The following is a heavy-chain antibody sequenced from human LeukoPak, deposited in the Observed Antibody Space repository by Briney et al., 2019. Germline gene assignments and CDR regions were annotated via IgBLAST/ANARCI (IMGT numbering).Heavy chain of an antibody. D-gene: IGHD3-10*01. J-gene: IGHJ3*02. CDR3: ARDRPRTMVRGGDGAFDI. CDR2: IYTSGST. V-gene: IGHV4-4*07. Sequence: TSETLSLTCTVSGGSISSYYWSWIRQPAGKGLEWIGRIYTSGSTNYNPSLKGRVTMSVDTSKNQFSLKLSSVTAADTAVYYCARDRPRTMVRGGDGAFDIWGQGTMVTVSS. CDR1: GGSISSYY.